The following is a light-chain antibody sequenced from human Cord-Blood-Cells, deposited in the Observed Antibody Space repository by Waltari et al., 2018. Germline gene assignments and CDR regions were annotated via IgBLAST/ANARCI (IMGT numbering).Light chain of an antibody. J-gene: IGKJ3*01. Sequence: DIQMPQSPSSLSASVGDRVTITCQASQDISNYLNWYQQKPGKAPKLLIYDASNLETGVPSRFSGSGSGTDFTFTISSLQPEDIATYYCQHYDNLLFTFGPGTKVDIK. CDR1: QDISNY. CDR2: DAS. V-gene: IGKV1-33*01. CDR3: QHYDNLLFT.